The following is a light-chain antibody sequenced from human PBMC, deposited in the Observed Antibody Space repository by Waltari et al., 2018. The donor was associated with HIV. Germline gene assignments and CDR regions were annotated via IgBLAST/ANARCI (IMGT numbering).Light chain of an antibody. Sequence: QSALTQPASVSGSPGQSLTISCTGTSSDIGSYTRVAWYQQPPGKAPKLIIYDVSNRPSGVSERFSGSKSGNTASLTISGLQAEDEAHYYCSSYTTSSTFFGGGTKLTVL. CDR2: DVS. J-gene: IGLJ2*01. V-gene: IGLV2-14*01. CDR3: SSYTTSSTF. CDR1: SSDIGSYTR.